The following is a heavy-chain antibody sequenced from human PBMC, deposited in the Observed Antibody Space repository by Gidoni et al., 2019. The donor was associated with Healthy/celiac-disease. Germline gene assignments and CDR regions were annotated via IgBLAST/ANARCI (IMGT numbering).Heavy chain of an antibody. CDR2: IWYDGSNK. CDR1: GFTFRSYG. V-gene: IGHV3-33*01. D-gene: IGHD6-19*01. CDR3: ARDLGSGWPYYYYYGMDV. Sequence: QVQLVESGGGVVQPGRSLRLSCAASGFTFRSYGMHWVRQAPGKGLEWVAVIWYDGSNKYYADSVKGRFTISRDNSKNTLYLQMNSLRAEDTAVYYCARDLGSGWPYYYYYGMDVWGQGTTVTVSS. J-gene: IGHJ6*02.